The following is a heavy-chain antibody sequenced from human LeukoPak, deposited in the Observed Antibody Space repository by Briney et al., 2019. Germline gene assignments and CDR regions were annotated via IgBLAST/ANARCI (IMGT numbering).Heavy chain of an antibody. D-gene: IGHD6-13*01. J-gene: IGHJ6*02. V-gene: IGHV1-69*13. CDR1: GGTFSSYA. CDR2: IIPIFGTA. CDR3: AILWVKIAAAGRGGGGYYGMAV. Sequence: SVKVSCKASGGTFSSYAISWVRQAPGQGLEWMGGIIPIFGTANYAQKFQGRVTITADESTSTAYVELSSVRAEDTAVYYCAILWVKIAAAGRGGGGYYGMAVWGQGTTVTVSS.